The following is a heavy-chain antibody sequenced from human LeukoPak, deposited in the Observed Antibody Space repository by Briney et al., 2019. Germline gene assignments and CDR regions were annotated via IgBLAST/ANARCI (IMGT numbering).Heavy chain of an antibody. CDR1: GGSFSGYY. D-gene: IGHD5-12*01. CDR2: INHSGST. J-gene: IGHJ4*02. CDR3: ARGINKRGYSGYDFSWGGRAPYYFDY. Sequence: PSETLSLTCAVYGGSFSGYYWSWIRQPPGKGLEWIGEINHSGSTNYNPSLKSRVTISVDTSKNRFSLKLSSVTAADTAVYYCARGINKRGYSGYDFSWGGRAPYYFDYWGQGTLVTVSS. V-gene: IGHV4-34*01.